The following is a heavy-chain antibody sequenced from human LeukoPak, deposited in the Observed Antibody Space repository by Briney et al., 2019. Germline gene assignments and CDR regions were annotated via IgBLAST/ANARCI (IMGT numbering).Heavy chain of an antibody. J-gene: IGHJ4*02. CDR2: IYSGGTT. Sequence: PGGSLRLSCTASGFTFSNNYMNWVRQAPGKGLEWVSLIYSGGTTKYADSVKGRFTISRDNSKNTLYLQMNSLRAEDTAVYYCTTYRYSYDVTGYSYFDYWGQGIPVTVSS. V-gene: IGHV3-53*01. CDR3: TTYRYSYDVTGYSYFDY. CDR1: GFTFSNNY. D-gene: IGHD3-22*01.